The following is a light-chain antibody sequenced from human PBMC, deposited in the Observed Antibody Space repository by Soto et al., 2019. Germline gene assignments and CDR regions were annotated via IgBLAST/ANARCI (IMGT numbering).Light chain of an antibody. V-gene: IGKV3-11*01. Sequence: EIVLTQSPATLSLSPGERATVSCRASQSVSSYLAWYQQKPGQAPRLLIYDASNRATAIPARFSGSGSGTDFILTITSLQPEDFAVYYCQRYNNWPPWTFGQGTKVDIK. CDR3: QRYNNWPPWT. CDR1: QSVSSY. J-gene: IGKJ1*01. CDR2: DAS.